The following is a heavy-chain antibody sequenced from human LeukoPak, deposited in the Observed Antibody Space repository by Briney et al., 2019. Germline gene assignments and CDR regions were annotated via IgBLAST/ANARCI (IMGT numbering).Heavy chain of an antibody. CDR1: GFTFSSYA. CDR2: ISYEGSNK. D-gene: IGHD6-6*01. Sequence: GGSLRLSCAASGFTFSSYAMHWVRQAPGKGLEWVAVISYEGSNKYYADSVKGRFTISRDNSKNTLYLQMNSLRAEDTAVYYCARGGSSFAPQDVWGKGTTVTVSS. J-gene: IGHJ6*04. V-gene: IGHV3-30-3*01. CDR3: ARGGSSFAPQDV.